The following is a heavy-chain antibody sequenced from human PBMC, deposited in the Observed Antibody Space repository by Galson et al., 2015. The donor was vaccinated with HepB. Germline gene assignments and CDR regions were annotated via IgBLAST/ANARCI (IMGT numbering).Heavy chain of an antibody. D-gene: IGHD2-2*03. CDR1: GFTFSSYA. CDR2: ISGSGGST. CDR3: AKALGYCSSTSCLNWFDP. J-gene: IGHJ5*02. V-gene: IGHV3-23*01. Sequence: SLRLSCAASGFTFSSYAMSWVRQAPGKGLEWVSAISGSGGSTYYADSVKGRFTISRDNSKNTLYLQMNSLRAEDTAVYYCAKALGYCSSTSCLNWFDPWGQGTLVTVSS.